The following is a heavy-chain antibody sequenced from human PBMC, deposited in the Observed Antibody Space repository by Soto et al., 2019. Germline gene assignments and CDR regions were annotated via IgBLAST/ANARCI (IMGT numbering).Heavy chain of an antibody. Sequence: GGSLRLSCAASGFTFSSYAMSWVRQAPGKGLEWVSAISGSGGSTYYADSVKGRFTISRDNSKNTLYLQMNSLRAEDTAVYYCAKFQVTVTNYYYYGMDVWGQGTTVTVSS. D-gene: IGHD4-17*01. V-gene: IGHV3-23*01. J-gene: IGHJ6*02. CDR1: GFTFSSYA. CDR3: AKFQVTVTNYYYYGMDV. CDR2: ISGSGGST.